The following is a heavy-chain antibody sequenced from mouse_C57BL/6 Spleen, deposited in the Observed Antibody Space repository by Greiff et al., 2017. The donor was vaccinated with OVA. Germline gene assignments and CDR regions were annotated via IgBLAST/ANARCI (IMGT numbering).Heavy chain of an antibody. CDR3: ARCCSYFEFDY. CDR2: INPSTGGT. J-gene: IGHJ2*01. D-gene: IGHD1-1*01. Sequence: VKLLQSGTDLVQPGASVKLSCKASGYTFTSYWMNWVKQRPGKGLEWVGKINPSTGGTNSNEKVKGKGTLTLDKSSSTAYRQLSSLTSEDSAVYYCARCCSYFEFDYWGQGTTLTVSS. V-gene: IGHV1-53*01. CDR1: GYTFTSYW.